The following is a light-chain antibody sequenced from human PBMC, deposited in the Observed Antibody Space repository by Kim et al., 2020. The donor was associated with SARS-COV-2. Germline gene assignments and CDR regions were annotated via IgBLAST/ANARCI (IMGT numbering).Light chain of an antibody. J-gene: IGLJ2*01. V-gene: IGLV2-14*03. Sequence: GQSITISGTRTSSDVGGYNYVSWYQQHPGKAPKLMIYDVSNRPSGVSNRFSGSKSGNTASLTISGLQAEDEADYYCSSYTSSSTLVFGGGTQLTVL. CDR1: SSDVGGYNY. CDR3: SSYTSSSTLV. CDR2: DVS.